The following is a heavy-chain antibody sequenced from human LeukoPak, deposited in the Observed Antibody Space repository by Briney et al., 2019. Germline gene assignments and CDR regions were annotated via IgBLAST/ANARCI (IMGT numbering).Heavy chain of an antibody. CDR3: ARAFLKVGVAAAAYPFDY. Sequence: SSETLSLTCTVSGGSISSSSYYWGWIRQPPGKGLEWIGSIYYSGSTYYNPSLKSRVTISVDTSKNQFSLKLSSVTAADTAVYYCARAFLKVGVAAAAYPFDYWGQGTLVTVSS. V-gene: IGHV4-39*07. D-gene: IGHD6-13*01. CDR2: IYYSGST. CDR1: GGSISSSSYY. J-gene: IGHJ4*02.